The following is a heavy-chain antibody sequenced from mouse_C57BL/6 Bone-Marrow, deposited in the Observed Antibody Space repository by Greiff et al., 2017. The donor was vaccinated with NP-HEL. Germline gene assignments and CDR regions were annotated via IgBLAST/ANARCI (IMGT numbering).Heavy chain of an antibody. V-gene: IGHV1-63*01. D-gene: IGHD4-1*01. CDR1: GYTFTNYW. CDR2: IYPGGGYT. J-gene: IGHJ2*01. Sequence: VQLQQSGAELVRPGTSVKMSCKASGYTFTNYWIGWAKQRPGHGLEWIGDIYPGGGYTNYNEKFKGKATLTADKSSSTAYMQFSSLTSEDSAIYYCARGGTGTGNYFDYWGQGTTLTVSS. CDR3: ARGGTGTGNYFDY.